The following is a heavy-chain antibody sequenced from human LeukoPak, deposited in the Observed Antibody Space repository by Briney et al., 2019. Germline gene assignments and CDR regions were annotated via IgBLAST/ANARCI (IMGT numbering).Heavy chain of an antibody. CDR2: IRYDGSNK. J-gene: IGHJ4*02. Sequence: GGSLRLSCAASGFTVSSNYMSWVRQAPGKGLEWVAFIRYDGSNKYYADSVKGRFTISRDNSKNTLYLQMNSLRAEDTAVYYCAKGRDCSSTSCLFDYWGQGTLVTVSS. V-gene: IGHV3-30*02. D-gene: IGHD2-2*01. CDR3: AKGRDCSSTSCLFDY. CDR1: GFTVSSNY.